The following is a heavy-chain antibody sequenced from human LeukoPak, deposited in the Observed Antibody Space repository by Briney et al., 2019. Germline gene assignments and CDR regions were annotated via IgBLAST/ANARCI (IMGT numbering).Heavy chain of an antibody. V-gene: IGHV3-33*01. Sequence: GGSLTLSRAESGFTFSTYGMHWVRQAPGKGLEWVAIIWYDVSNKYYADSVKGRFTISRDNSKNTLYLQMDSLRAEDTAVYYCARDQGCSSTSCHSLFFHYWGQGILVTVSS. CDR1: GFTFSTYG. D-gene: IGHD2-2*01. CDR2: IWYDVSNK. J-gene: IGHJ4*02. CDR3: ARDQGCSSTSCHSLFFHY.